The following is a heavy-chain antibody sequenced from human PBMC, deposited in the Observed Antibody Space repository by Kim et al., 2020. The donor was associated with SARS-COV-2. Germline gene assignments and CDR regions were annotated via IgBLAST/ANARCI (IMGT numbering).Heavy chain of an antibody. J-gene: IGHJ6*02. Sequence: ASVKVSCKASGYTFTSYAMHWVRQAPGQRLEWMGWINAGNGNTKYSQKFQGRVTITRDTSASTAYMELSSLRSEDTAVYYCASSLPQVLRYFDWLSDYYGMDVWGQGTTVTVSS. CDR3: ASSLPQVLRYFDWLSDYYGMDV. V-gene: IGHV1-3*01. D-gene: IGHD3-9*01. CDR2: INAGNGNT. CDR1: GYTFTSYA.